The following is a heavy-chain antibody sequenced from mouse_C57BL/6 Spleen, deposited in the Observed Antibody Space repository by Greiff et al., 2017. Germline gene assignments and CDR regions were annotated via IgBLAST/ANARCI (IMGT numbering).Heavy chain of an antibody. V-gene: IGHV1-80*01. CDR3: ARGSGCDY. CDR1: GYAFSSYW. CDR2: IYPGAGDT. J-gene: IGHJ2*02. Sequence: QVQLQQPGAELVKPGASVKISCKASGYAFSSYWMNWVKQRPGQGLEWIGQIYPGAGDTNYNGKFKGKATLTADKSSSTAYMQLSGLTSEDSAVYCCARGSGCDYWGQGTSLTVSS. D-gene: IGHD3-2*02.